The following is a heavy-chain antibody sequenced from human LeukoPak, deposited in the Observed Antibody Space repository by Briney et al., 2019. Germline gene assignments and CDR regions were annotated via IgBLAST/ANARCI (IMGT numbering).Heavy chain of an antibody. Sequence: GGSLRLSCAASGFTFSIYWMHWVRQAPGKGLVWVSRINSDGSSTNYADSVRGRFTISRDNAKNTLYLQMNSLRAEDTAVYCCARDLDYGGRSNFDHWGQGTLVTVSS. CDR2: INSDGSST. CDR3: ARDLDYGGRSNFDH. CDR1: GFTFSIYW. V-gene: IGHV3-74*01. D-gene: IGHD4-23*01. J-gene: IGHJ4*02.